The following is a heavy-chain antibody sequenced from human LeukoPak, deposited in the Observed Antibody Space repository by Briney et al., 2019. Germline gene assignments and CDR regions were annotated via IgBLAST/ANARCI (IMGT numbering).Heavy chain of an antibody. V-gene: IGHV3-23*01. CDR1: GFSFSTFV. CDR3: ARDLSSHYCIDY. Sequence: GGSLRLSCAASGFSFSTFVVTWVRQAPGGGLEWVSGISGSGVSTYYTPSVKGRFTISRDNSKNTLYLQMNSLTADDTAVYYCARDLSSHYCIDYWGQGTLVTVSS. CDR2: ISGSGVST. J-gene: IGHJ4*02. D-gene: IGHD3-22*01.